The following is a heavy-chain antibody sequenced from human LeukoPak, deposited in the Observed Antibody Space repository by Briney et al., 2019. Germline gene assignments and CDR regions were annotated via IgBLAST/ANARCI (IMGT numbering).Heavy chain of an antibody. CDR1: GYIFTGYY. CDR3: ARDLQNSAGY. J-gene: IGHJ4*02. D-gene: IGHD1-26*01. CDR2: INPNSGGT. V-gene: IGHV1-2*02. Sequence: GASVKVSCKASGYIFTGYYMHWVRQAPGQGLEWMGWINPNSGGTNYAQKFQGRVTMTRDTSISTAYMELSRLRSDDTAVYYCARDLQNSAGYWGQGTLVTVSS.